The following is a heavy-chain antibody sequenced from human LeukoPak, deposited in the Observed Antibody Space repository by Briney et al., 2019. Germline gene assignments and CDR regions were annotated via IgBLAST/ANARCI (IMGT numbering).Heavy chain of an antibody. CDR3: AKEIYGDSTGGRFQH. D-gene: IGHD4-17*01. V-gene: IGHV3-23*01. Sequence: GGSLRLSCAASGFTFSSYSMNWVRQAPGKGLEWVSVISGSGGSTYYADSVKGRFTISRDNSKNTLYLQMNSLRAEDTAVYYCAKEIYGDSTGGRFQHWGQGTLVTVSS. J-gene: IGHJ1*01. CDR1: GFTFSSYS. CDR2: ISGSGGST.